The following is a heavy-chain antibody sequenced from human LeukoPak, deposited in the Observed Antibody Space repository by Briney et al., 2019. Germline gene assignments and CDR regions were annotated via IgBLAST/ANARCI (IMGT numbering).Heavy chain of an antibody. Sequence: GGSLRLSCAASGFTFSSYAMHWVGQAPGKGLEWMAVISYDGSNKYYADSVKGRFTISRDNSKNTLYLQMNSLRAEGTALYYCAREGGYSYGYSVDYWGQGTLVTVSS. CDR3: AREGGYSYGYSVDY. D-gene: IGHD5-18*01. J-gene: IGHJ4*02. CDR2: ISYDGSNK. CDR1: GFTFSSYA. V-gene: IGHV3-30*04.